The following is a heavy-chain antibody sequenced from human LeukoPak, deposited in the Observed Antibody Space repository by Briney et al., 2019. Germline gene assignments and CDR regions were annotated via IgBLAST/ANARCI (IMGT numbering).Heavy chain of an antibody. J-gene: IGHJ4*02. V-gene: IGHV3-74*01. CDR1: GFTFRTYW. D-gene: IGHD3-9*01. Sequence: GGSLRLSCAVSGFTFRTYWMHWVRQVPGEGLVWVSRINEDGSITNYADSVKGRFSISRDNAKNTLYLQMNSLRAEDTAVYYCAKGDTYYDLLTCFDFWGPGTLVTVSS. CDR3: AKGDTYYDLLTCFDF. CDR2: INEDGSIT.